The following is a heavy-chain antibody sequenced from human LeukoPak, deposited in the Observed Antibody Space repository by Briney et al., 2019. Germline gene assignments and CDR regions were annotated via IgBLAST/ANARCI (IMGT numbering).Heavy chain of an antibody. J-gene: IGHJ4*02. V-gene: IGHV1-18*01. Sequence: ASVKVSCKASGYTFSHYGVAWVRQAPGQGLEWMGWISASNGNTNYAQNLQGRVTMTIDTSTSTAYMELKSLTSDDTAVYYCARSSSSGIYYFFYWGQGTLVTVSS. D-gene: IGHD1-26*01. CDR1: GYTFSHYG. CDR3: ARSSSSGIYYFFY. CDR2: ISASNGNT.